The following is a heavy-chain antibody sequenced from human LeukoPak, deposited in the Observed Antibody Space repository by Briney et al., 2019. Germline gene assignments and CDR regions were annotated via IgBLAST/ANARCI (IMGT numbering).Heavy chain of an antibody. Sequence: GGSLRLSCAASGLTFSSYSMNGVRQAPGKGLEWVSSISSSSSYIYYADSVKGRFTISRGNAKNSLYLQMKSRRAEDTAVYYRARGYSSSSLSSGYWGQGTLVTVSS. V-gene: IGHV3-21*01. CDR3: ARGYSSSSLSSGY. D-gene: IGHD6-6*01. CDR1: GLTFSSYS. CDR2: ISSSSSYI. J-gene: IGHJ4*02.